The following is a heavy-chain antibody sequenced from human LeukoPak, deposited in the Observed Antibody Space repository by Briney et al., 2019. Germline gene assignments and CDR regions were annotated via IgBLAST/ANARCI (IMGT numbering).Heavy chain of an antibody. J-gene: IGHJ4*02. CDR1: GFTFSNYS. Sequence: GGSLRLSCAASGFTFSNYSMNWVRQAPGKGLEWVSSIGSSSTYIKYADSVKGRFTISRDNSKNTLYLQMNSLRAEDTAVYYCAKDRRAGSYDYWGQGTLVTVSS. V-gene: IGHV3-21*04. D-gene: IGHD3-10*01. CDR2: IGSSSTYI. CDR3: AKDRRAGSYDY.